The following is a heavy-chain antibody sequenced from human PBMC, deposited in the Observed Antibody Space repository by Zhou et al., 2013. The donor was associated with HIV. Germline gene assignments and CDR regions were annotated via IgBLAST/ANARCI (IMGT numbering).Heavy chain of an antibody. CDR3: ARDRERSSSSYYYYYMDV. CDR1: GGTFSSYA. V-gene: IGHV1-69*04. J-gene: IGHJ6*03. D-gene: IGHD6-6*01. CDR2: IIPILGIA. Sequence: QAQLVQSGAEVRKPGSSVKVSCKASGGTFSSYAISWVRQAPGQGLEWMGRIIPILGIANYAQKFQGRVTITADKSTSTAYMELSSLRSEDTAVYYCARDRERSSSSYYYYYMDVWGKGTTVTVSS.